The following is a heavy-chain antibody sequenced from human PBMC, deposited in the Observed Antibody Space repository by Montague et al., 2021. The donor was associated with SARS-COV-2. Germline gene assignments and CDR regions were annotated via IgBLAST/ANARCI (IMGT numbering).Heavy chain of an antibody. Sequence: TLSLTCTVSGDSIASGNYHWSWVRQHPGQGLEWIGFISSGGNTYFNPSLKSRLAISIDTSKNLLYLNLDSVTAADTAFYYCARGFTPLLWFGKLTFDIWGQGTMITVAS. CDR2: ISSGGNT. CDR1: GDSIASGNYH. CDR3: ARGFTPLLWFGKLTFDI. D-gene: IGHD3-10*01. J-gene: IGHJ3*02. V-gene: IGHV4-31*03.